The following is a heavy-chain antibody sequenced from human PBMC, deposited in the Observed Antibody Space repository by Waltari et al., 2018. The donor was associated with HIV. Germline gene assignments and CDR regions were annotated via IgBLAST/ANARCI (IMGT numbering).Heavy chain of an antibody. Sequence: EVNLVESGGELVQPGDSLKLSCLASGFSFSSHWMNWVRQAPGKGREWVANRKEDESETYYVDSVKGRFNISRDNTKNILYLQMNNLRREDTAVYYCARDAHYYDFWASGYYYYGMDLWGRGTTVSVSS. D-gene: IGHD3-3*01. V-gene: IGHV3-7*01. CDR2: RKEDESET. CDR1: GFSFSSHW. J-gene: IGHJ6*02. CDR3: ARDAHYYDFWASGYYYYGMDL.